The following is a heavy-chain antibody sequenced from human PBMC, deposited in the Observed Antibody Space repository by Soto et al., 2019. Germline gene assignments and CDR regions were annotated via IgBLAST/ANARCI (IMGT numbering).Heavy chain of an antibody. J-gene: IGHJ4*02. V-gene: IGHV3-53*01. CDR2: IYGDDTT. Sequence: PGGSLRLSCAASGFSVSSNNMNWVRQAPGKGLEWVSVIYGDDTTYYADSVKGRFTISRDNSKNTLNLQMNSLRAEDTAVYYCARMLRTYPYYFDYWGQGTLVTVSS. CDR1: GFSVSSNN. D-gene: IGHD3-3*01. CDR3: ARMLRTYPYYFDY.